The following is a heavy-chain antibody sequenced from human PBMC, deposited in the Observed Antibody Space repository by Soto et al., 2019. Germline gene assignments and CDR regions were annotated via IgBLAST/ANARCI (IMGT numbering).Heavy chain of an antibody. V-gene: IGHV1-69*06. CDR2: IIPIVGTA. J-gene: IGHJ4*02. D-gene: IGHD1-26*01. CDR3: ARTTSPQWGATLFDY. Sequence: QVQLVQSGAEVKKPGSSVKVSCKASGGTFSSYAISWGRQAPGQGLEWMGGIIPIVGTANYAQKFQGRVTINADKSTSTDYMELSSLRSEDTAVYYCARTTSPQWGATLFDYWGQGTLVTVSS. CDR1: GGTFSSYA.